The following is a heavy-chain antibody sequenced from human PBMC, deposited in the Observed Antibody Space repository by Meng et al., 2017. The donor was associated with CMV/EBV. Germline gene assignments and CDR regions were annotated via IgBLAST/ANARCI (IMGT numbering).Heavy chain of an antibody. Sequence: ASVKVSCKASGYTFTGYYMHWVRQAPGQGLEWMGWINPNSGGTNYAQKFQGRVTMTRDTSISTAYMELSSLRSEDTAVYYCARGTLSGSSPAVFDYWGQGTLVTVSS. CDR1: GYTFTGYY. V-gene: IGHV1-2*02. J-gene: IGHJ4*02. D-gene: IGHD1-26*01. CDR3: ARGTLSGSSPAVFDY. CDR2: INPNSGGT.